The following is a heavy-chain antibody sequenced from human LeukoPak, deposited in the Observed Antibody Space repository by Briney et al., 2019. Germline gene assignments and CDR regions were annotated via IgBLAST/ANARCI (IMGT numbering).Heavy chain of an antibody. CDR2: IKQDGSEK. V-gene: IGHV3-7*01. CDR1: GFSFSSYW. CDR3: ARLSAYYYGSYFSYYMDV. Sequence: GGSLRLSCAASGFSFSSYWMSWVRQAPGKGPEWVANIKQDGSEKYSVDSVKGRFTISRDNAKNSVFLQMSSLRAEATALYYCARLSAYYYGSYFSYYMDVWGRGTTVTVSS. D-gene: IGHD3-10*01. J-gene: IGHJ6*03.